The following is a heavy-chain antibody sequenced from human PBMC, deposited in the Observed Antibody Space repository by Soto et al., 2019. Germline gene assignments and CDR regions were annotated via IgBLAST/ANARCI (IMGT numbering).Heavy chain of an antibody. D-gene: IGHD2-8*01. V-gene: IGHV4-39*01. Sequence: PSETLSLTCTVSGDSISSSSSYYWGWVRQPPGKGLEWLGSIYYDGSTSFNPSLKSRVTISVDTSKNQVSLKLRSVTAADTAVYYCARVYCTNGVCSRFDPWGRGTLVTVSS. CDR3: ARVYCTNGVCSRFDP. CDR1: GDSISSSSSYY. J-gene: IGHJ5*02. CDR2: IYYDGST.